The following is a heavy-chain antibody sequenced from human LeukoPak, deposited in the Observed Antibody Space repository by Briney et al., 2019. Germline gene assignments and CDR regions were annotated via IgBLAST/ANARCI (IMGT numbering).Heavy chain of an antibody. CDR2: TYYRSKWYN. V-gene: IGHV6-1*01. J-gene: IGHJ4*02. CDR3: ARGVSVAATRPFDY. Sequence: SQTLSLTCAISGGIVSSNSATWNWIRQSPSRGLECLGRTYYRSKWYNDYAVSVKSRITINPDTSKNQFSLQLNSVTPEDTAVYYCARGVSVAATRPFDYWGQGTLVTVSS. CDR1: GGIVSSNSAT. D-gene: IGHD6-19*01.